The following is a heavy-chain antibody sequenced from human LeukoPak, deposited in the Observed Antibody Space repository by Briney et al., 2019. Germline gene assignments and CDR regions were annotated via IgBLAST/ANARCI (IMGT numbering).Heavy chain of an antibody. Sequence: GGSLRLSCAGSGFGFSDAWMSWVRQAPGKGLEWVANIKQDGSEKYYVDSVKGRFTISRDNAKNSLYLQMNSLRAEDTAVYYCAREGQQLVQIFDYWGQGTLVTVSS. CDR3: AREGQQLVQIFDY. CDR1: GFGFSDAW. D-gene: IGHD6-13*01. V-gene: IGHV3-7*01. CDR2: IKQDGSEK. J-gene: IGHJ4*02.